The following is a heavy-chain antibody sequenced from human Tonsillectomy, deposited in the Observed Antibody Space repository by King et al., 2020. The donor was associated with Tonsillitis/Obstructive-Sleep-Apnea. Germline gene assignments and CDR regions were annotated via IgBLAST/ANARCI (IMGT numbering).Heavy chain of an antibody. D-gene: IGHD5-12*01. CDR3: AKALLPPGYSPI. Sequence: VQLVESGGGLVQPGGSLRLSCAASGFTFSSYAMSWVRQAPGKGLEWVSAMSGSGGSTYYADSLKGRFTISRDNSKNTLYLQMNSLRAEDTAVYYCAKALLPPGYSPIWGQGTLVTVSS. CDR1: GFTFSSYA. CDR2: MSGSGGST. J-gene: IGHJ4*02. V-gene: IGHV3-23*04.